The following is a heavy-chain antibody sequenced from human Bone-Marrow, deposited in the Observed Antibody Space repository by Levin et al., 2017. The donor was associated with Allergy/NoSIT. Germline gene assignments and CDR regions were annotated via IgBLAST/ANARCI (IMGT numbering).Heavy chain of an antibody. CDR3: ARDRCSGGSCYSS. CDR2: IYSGGST. J-gene: IGHJ4*02. Sequence: PGGSLRLSCAASGFTVSSNYMSWVRQAPGKGLEWVSVIYSGGSTYYADSVKGRFTISRDNSKNTLYLQMNSLRAEDTAVYYCARDRCSGGSCYSSWGQGTLVTVSS. CDR1: GFTVSSNY. D-gene: IGHD2-15*01. V-gene: IGHV3-66*02.